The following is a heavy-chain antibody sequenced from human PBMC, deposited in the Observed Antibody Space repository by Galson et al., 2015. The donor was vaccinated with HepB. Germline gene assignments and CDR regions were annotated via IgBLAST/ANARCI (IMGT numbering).Heavy chain of an antibody. CDR2: INFNGST. CDR1: GASITNYY. J-gene: IGHJ4*02. CDR3: ATPYTSRFDY. V-gene: IGHV4-59*08. D-gene: IGHD4-11*01. Sequence: LSLTCTVSGASITNYYWSWIRQPPGKGLEWIGYINFNGSTNYNPSFKSRVTISVDTSETQFSLKLNSVTAADTAVYYCATPYTSRFDYWGQGTLVTVSS.